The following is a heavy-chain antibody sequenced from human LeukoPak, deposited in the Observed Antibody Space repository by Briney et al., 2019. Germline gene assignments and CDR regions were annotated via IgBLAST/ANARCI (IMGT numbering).Heavy chain of an antibody. CDR3: ASYFWSGYRWGVDY. D-gene: IGHD3-3*01. J-gene: IGHJ4*02. V-gene: IGHV4-39*01. CDR2: IYYSGST. CDR1: GGSISSSSYY. Sequence: SETLSLTCTVSGGSISSSSYYWGWIRQPPGKGLEWIGSIYYSGSTYYNPSLKSRVTISVDTSKNQFSLKLSSVTAADTAVYYCASYFWSGYRWGVDYWGQGTLVTVSS.